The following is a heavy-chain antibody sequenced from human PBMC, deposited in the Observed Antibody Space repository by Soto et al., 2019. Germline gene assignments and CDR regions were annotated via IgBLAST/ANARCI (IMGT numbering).Heavy chain of an antibody. CDR3: ARDSPSPGSSSWYRYYYYGMDV. V-gene: IGHV4-59*01. J-gene: IGHJ6*02. D-gene: IGHD6-13*01. CDR2: IYYSGST. Sequence: PSETLSLTCTVSGGSISSYYWSWIRQPPGKGLEWIGYIYYSGSTNYNPSLKSRVTISVDTSKNQFSLKLSSVTAADTAVYYCARDSPSPGSSSWYRYYYYGMDVWGQGTTVT. CDR1: GGSISSYY.